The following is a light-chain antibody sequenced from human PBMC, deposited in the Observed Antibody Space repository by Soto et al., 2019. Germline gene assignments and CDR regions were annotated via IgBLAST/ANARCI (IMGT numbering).Light chain of an antibody. V-gene: IGKV3-15*01. CDR1: QSISFR. CDR2: AAS. Sequence: EIVMTQSPATLSLSPGDGATLSCRASQSISFRLAWYQQKPGQAPRLLISAASSRATGIPARISGSGSGTDFTLTISSLQSEDFAVYYCQQYDGWPPTFGRGTKVDIK. J-gene: IGKJ1*01. CDR3: QQYDGWPPT.